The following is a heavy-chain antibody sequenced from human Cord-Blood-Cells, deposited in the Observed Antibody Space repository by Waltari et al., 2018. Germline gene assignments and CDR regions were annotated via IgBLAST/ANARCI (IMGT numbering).Heavy chain of an antibody. Sequence: QVQLQQWGAGLLKPSETLSLTCHVYGASLSGYFWSWIRQPPGKGLEWIGEINHSGSTNYNPSLKSRVTISVDTSKNQFSLKLSSVTAADTAVYYCARGPTWGSHFDYWGQGTLVTVSS. D-gene: IGHD7-27*01. CDR2: INHSGST. CDR3: ARGPTWGSHFDY. V-gene: IGHV4-34*01. CDR1: GASLSGYF. J-gene: IGHJ4*02.